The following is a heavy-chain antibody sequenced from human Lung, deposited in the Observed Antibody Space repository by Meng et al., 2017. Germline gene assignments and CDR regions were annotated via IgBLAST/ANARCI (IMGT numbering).Heavy chain of an antibody. V-gene: IGHV1-2*06. CDR2: IIPTRGDT. CDR1: TYTVTDYD. J-gene: IGHJ4*01. CDR3: ARDEDISAAGKLFGDY. D-gene: IGHD6-13*01. Sequence: PLVMSRAGGYKPGVTWTVFVTASTYTVTDYDIPWVQVAPRQCLGWMGQIIPTRGDTNSAQRFQGRVTISGDTSFIPASLELRGLRSEATAMYYCARDEDISAAGKLFGDYWGRGTLVTVSS.